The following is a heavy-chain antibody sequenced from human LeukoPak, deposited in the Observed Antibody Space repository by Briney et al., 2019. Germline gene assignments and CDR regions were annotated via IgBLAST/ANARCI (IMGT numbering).Heavy chain of an antibody. CDR2: IYYSGTT. CDR1: GDSTSSGDYF. Sequence: SRTLSLTCTVSGDSTSSGDYFWSWIRQPPGGGLEWVGYIYYSGTTYYNPSLKSRVTISVDTSKNQFSLNLTSVTAQDTAAYYCARETMAGHLDYWGQGNLVTVSS. D-gene: IGHD6-19*01. CDR3: ARETMAGHLDY. J-gene: IGHJ4*02. V-gene: IGHV4-30-4*01.